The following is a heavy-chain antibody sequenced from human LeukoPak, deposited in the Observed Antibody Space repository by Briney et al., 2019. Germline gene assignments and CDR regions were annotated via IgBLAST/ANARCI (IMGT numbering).Heavy chain of an antibody. J-gene: IGHJ4*02. CDR2: ISSSGSTI. V-gene: IGHV3-11*04. D-gene: IGHD2-2*01. CDR1: GFTFSDYY. Sequence: GGSLRLSCAASGFTFSDYYMSWIRQAPGKGLEWVSYISSSGSTIYYADSVKGRFTISRDNAKNSLYLQMNSLRAEDTAVYYCARVPYCSSTSCYFRYYFDYWGQGTLVTVSS. CDR3: ARVPYCSSTSCYFRYYFDY.